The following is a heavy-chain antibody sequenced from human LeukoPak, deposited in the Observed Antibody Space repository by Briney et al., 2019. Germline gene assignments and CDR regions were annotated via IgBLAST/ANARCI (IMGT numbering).Heavy chain of an antibody. Sequence: GGSLRLSCTASGFTFSNFAMSWVRQAPGKGLEWVSTITGGSGGKYYADSVKGRFTISRDNSKNTLYLQMHSLRAEDTAVYFCAKDTPLTTYTSGWSSNSFDYWGQGTLVAVSS. J-gene: IGHJ4*02. CDR3: AKDTPLTTYTSGWSSNSFDY. V-gene: IGHV3-23*01. CDR2: ITGGSGGK. CDR1: GFTFSNFA. D-gene: IGHD6-19*01.